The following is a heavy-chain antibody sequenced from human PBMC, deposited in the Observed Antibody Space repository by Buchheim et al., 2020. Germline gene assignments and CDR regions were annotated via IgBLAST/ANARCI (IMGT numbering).Heavy chain of an antibody. CDR3: ARGGGSGKLDY. Sequence: EVQLVESGGGLVQPGGSLRLSCAASGFIFSNYWMYWVRQAPGKGLVWVSLIYSDGTNTNYADSVKGRITISRDNAQRTLYLQMNSLRAEDTAVYYCARGGGSGKLDYWGQG. J-gene: IGHJ4*02. D-gene: IGHD5-24*01. CDR2: IYSDGTNT. CDR1: GFIFSNYW. V-gene: IGHV3-74*01.